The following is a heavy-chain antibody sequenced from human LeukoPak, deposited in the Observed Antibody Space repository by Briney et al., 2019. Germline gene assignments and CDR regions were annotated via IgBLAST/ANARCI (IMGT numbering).Heavy chain of an antibody. D-gene: IGHD2-15*01. CDR3: ARGGGTANYYGMDV. J-gene: IGHJ6*02. CDR1: GGSISSYY. Sequence: SETLSLTCTVSGGSISSYYWSWIRQPPGKGLEWIGYIYYSGSTNYNPSLKSRVTISVDTSKNQFSLKLSSVTAADTAVYCCARGGGTANYYGMDVWGQGTTVTVSS. CDR2: IYYSGST. V-gene: IGHV4-59*01.